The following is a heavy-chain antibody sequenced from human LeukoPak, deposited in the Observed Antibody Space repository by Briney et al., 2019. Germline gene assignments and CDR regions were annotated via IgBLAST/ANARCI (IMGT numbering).Heavy chain of an antibody. V-gene: IGHV3-74*01. CDR2: INTDGSSI. J-gene: IGHJ4*02. Sequence: GGSLRLSCVASGFTFSTYWMHWVRQAPGRGLVWVSRINTDGSSISYADSVKGRFTISRDNAKNTLYLQMNSLRAEDTAVYYCARADFWTGYYGYWGQGILVTVSS. CDR3: ARADFWTGYYGY. CDR1: GFTFSTYW. D-gene: IGHD3/OR15-3a*01.